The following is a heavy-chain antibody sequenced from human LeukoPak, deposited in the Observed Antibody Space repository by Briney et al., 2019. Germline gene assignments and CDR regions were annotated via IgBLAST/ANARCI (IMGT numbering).Heavy chain of an antibody. V-gene: IGHV1-2*06. CDR2: INPNSGGT. CDR1: GYTFTGYY. Sequence: ASVKVSCXASGYTFTGYYMHWVRQAPGQGLEWMGRINPNSGGTNYAQKFQGRVTMTRDTSISTAYMELSRLRSDDTAVYYCARDLRSSAYFDYWGQGTLVTVSS. D-gene: IGHD6-6*01. J-gene: IGHJ4*02. CDR3: ARDLRSSAYFDY.